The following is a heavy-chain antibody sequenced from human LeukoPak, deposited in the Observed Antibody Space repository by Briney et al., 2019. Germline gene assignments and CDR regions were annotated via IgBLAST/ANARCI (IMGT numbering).Heavy chain of an antibody. CDR2: TSDRGDYT. D-gene: IGHD7-27*01. J-gene: IGHJ4*02. CDR3: AKDGGLWVSAHWGDS. V-gene: IGHV3-23*01. CDR1: GFTFTSYS. Sequence: GGSLRLSCAASGFTFTSYSMSWVRQAPGKGLEWVSGTSDRGDYTYYADSVKGRFTISRNSSKNTLFLQMNSLRAEDTAVYYCAKDGGLWVSAHWGDSWGRGTLVTVSS.